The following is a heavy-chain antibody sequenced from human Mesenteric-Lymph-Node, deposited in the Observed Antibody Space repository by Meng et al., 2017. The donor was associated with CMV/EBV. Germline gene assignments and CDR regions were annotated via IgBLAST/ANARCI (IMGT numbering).Heavy chain of an antibody. Sequence: YAISWGRQAPGQGLEWMGGIIPIFGTANYAQKFQGRVTITADKSTSTAYMELSSLRSEDTAVYYCARGNYDILTGYYNVFYYGMDVWGQGTTVTVSS. CDR3: ARGNYDILTGYYNVFYYGMDV. V-gene: IGHV1-69*06. CDR2: IIPIFGTA. D-gene: IGHD3-9*01. J-gene: IGHJ6*02. CDR1: YA.